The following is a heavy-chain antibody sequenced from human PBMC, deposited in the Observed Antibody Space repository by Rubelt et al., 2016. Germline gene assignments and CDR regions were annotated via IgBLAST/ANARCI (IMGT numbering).Heavy chain of an antibody. V-gene: IGHV4-4*02. CDR2: ISHSGST. CDR3: AREGSSGWSWMDV. CDR1: GFTLSSYW. Sequence: VQLVESGGGLVQPWGSLRLSCAASGFTLSSYWMHWVRQAPGKGLAWIGEISHSGSTNYNPSLKSRVTISVDKSKITFSLKLHSVTAADTAVYYCAREGSSGWSWMDVWGQGTTVTVSS. J-gene: IGHJ6*02. D-gene: IGHD6-19*01.